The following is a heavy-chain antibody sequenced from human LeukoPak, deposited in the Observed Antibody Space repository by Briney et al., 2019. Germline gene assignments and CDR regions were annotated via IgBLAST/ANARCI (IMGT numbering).Heavy chain of an antibody. CDR2: ISGSGGST. CDR3: AKGLYSSLSYYFDY. J-gene: IGHJ4*02. Sequence: QAGGSLRLSCAASGFTFSSYAMSWVRQAPGKGLEWVSAISGSGGSTYYADSVKGRFTISRDNSKNTLYLQMNSLRAEDTAVYYCAKGLYSSLSYYFDYWGQETLVTVSS. D-gene: IGHD6-13*01. CDR1: GFTFSSYA. V-gene: IGHV3-23*01.